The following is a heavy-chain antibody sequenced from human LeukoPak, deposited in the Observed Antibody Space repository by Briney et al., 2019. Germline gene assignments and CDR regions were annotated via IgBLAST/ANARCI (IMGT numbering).Heavy chain of an antibody. V-gene: IGHV3-9*01. CDR2: ISWNSGSI. CDR3: AKDLLGYCSGGSCYRGAFDI. D-gene: IGHD2-15*01. CDR1: GFTFDDYA. Sequence: PGGSLRLSCAASGFTFDDYAMHWVRQAPGKGLEWVSGISWNSGSIGYADSVKGRFTISRDNAKNSLYLQMNSLRAEDTALYYCAKDLLGYCSGGSCYRGAFDIWGQGTMVTVSS. J-gene: IGHJ3*02.